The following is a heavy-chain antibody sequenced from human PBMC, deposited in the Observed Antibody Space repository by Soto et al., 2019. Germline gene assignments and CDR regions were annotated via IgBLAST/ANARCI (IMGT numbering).Heavy chain of an antibody. Sequence: QLQLQESGPGLVKPSETLSLTCTVSGGSISSSSYYWGWIRQPPGKGLEWIGSIYYSGITYYNPSLKSRVTISVDTSKNQFSLKLSSVTAADTAVYYCARHVKQQLVPLFDYWGQGTLVTVSS. D-gene: IGHD6-13*01. J-gene: IGHJ4*02. CDR1: GGSISSSSYY. CDR3: ARHVKQQLVPLFDY. V-gene: IGHV4-39*01. CDR2: IYYSGIT.